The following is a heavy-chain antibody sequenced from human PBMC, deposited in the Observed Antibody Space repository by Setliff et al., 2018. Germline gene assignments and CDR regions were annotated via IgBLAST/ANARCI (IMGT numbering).Heavy chain of an antibody. J-gene: IGHJ5*02. CDR3: ARDGFQLPTQSNWFDP. D-gene: IGHD2-2*01. CDR2: INHSGST. V-gene: IGHV4-34*01. Sequence: KPSETLSLTCAVYGGSFSGYYWSWIRQPPGKGLEWIGEINHSGSTNYNPSLKSRVTISEDTSKNQFSLKLSSVTAADTAVYYCARDGFQLPTQSNWFDPWGQGTLVTVSS. CDR1: GGSFSGYY.